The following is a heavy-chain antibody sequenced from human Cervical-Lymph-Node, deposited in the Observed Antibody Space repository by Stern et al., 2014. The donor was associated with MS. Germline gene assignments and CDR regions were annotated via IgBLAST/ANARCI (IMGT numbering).Heavy chain of an antibody. V-gene: IGHV5-51*01. CDR2: I. Sequence: EVQLVESGAVLKNPGESLKISCEGSGYNFTNYWIAWVRQMPGKGLEWMGTIYSPSFQGQATISVDKSIATAYLQWSSLKASDTAVYYYYDMDVWGQGTTVTVSS. J-gene: IGHJ6*02. CDR3: YDMDV. CDR1: GYNFTNYW.